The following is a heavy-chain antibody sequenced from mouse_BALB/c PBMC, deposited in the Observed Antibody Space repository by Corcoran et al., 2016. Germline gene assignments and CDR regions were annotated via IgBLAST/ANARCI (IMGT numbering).Heavy chain of an antibody. CDR2: IDPFNGGT. V-gene: IGHV1S135*01. D-gene: IGHD2-4*01. CDR1: GYSFTSYY. CDR3: SSYYDYDFDY. Sequence: EIQLQQSGPELMKPGASVKISCKASGYSFTSYYMHWVKQSHGKSLEWIGYIDPFNGGTSYNQKFKGKATLTVDKSSSTAYMHLSSLTSEDSAVYYCSSYYDYDFDYWGQGTTLTVSS. J-gene: IGHJ2*01.